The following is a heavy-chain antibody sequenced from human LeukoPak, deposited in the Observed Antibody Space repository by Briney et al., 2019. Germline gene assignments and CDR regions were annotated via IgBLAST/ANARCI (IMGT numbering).Heavy chain of an antibody. CDR1: GFTFSTYA. V-gene: IGHV3-23*01. Sequence: GGSLRLSCAASGFTFSTYALSWVRQAPGKGLEWVSAISGSGGSTFYADSVKGRFTISRDNSNNTLYLQMNSLRAEDTAVYYCAKDPSLWVGATLDYWGQGTLFTVSS. J-gene: IGHJ4*02. D-gene: IGHD1-26*01. CDR2: ISGSGGST. CDR3: AKDPSLWVGATLDY.